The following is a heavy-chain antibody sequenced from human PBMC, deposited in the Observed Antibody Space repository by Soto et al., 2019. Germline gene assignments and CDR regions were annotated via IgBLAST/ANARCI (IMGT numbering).Heavy chain of an antibody. CDR3: AKDESQWLPYDAFDI. CDR2: ISGSGGST. V-gene: IGHV3-23*01. CDR1: GFAFNSYA. D-gene: IGHD6-19*01. J-gene: IGHJ3*02. Sequence: GGSLRLSCRTSGFAFNSYAMHWVRQAPGKGLEWVSAISGSGGSTYYADSVKGRFTISRDNSKNTLYLQMNSLRAEDTAVYYCAKDESQWLPYDAFDIWGQGTMVTVSS.